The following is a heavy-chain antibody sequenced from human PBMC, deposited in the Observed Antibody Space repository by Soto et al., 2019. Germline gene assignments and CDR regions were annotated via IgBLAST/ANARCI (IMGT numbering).Heavy chain of an antibody. D-gene: IGHD3-3*01. Sequence: PGGSLRLSCAASGFTFSSYAMSWLRQAPGKGLEWVSAISGSGGSTYYADSVKGRFTISRDNSKNTLYLQMNSLRAEDTAVYYCAKARDYSFWSGYSSPGYYYSGMYGLCQENTVTISS. V-gene: IGHV3-23*01. CDR1: GFTFSSYA. CDR3: AKARDYSFWSGYSSPGYYYSGMYG. J-gene: IGHJ6*02. CDR2: ISGSGGST.